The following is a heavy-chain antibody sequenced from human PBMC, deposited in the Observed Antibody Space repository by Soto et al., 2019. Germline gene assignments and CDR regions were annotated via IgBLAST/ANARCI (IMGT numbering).Heavy chain of an antibody. Sequence: SETLSLTCTVSGGSISSGGYYWSWIRQHPGKGLEWIGYIYYSGSSNYNPSLKSRVTISVDTSKNQFSLRLSSVTAADTAVYYCAIADFWSGSNPMDVWGKGTTVTVSS. CDR2: IYYSGSS. V-gene: IGHV4-61*08. D-gene: IGHD3-3*01. CDR3: AIADFWSGSNPMDV. CDR1: GGSISSGGYY. J-gene: IGHJ6*03.